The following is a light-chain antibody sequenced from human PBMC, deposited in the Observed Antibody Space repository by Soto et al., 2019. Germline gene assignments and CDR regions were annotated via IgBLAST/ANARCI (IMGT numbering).Light chain of an antibody. CDR1: SSNIGSNY. V-gene: IGLV1-47*01. CDR3: AAWDDSLTGPV. Sequence: QSVLSQSPSASGTPGQRVTISCSGSSSNIGSNYVYWYQQLPGTAPKLLIFNNNQRPSGVPDRFSGSKSGTSASLAISGLRSEDEADYYCAAWDDSLTGPVFGGGTKLTVL. J-gene: IGLJ3*02. CDR2: NNN.